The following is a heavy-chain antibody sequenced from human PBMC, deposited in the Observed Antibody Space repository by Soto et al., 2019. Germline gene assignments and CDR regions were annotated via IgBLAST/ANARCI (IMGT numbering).Heavy chain of an antibody. CDR2: ISAYNGNT. Sequence: ASVRVSWRGSGYACTSYGISWVRQAPGQGLEWMGWISAYNGNTNYAQKLQGRVTMTTDTSTSTAYMELRRLRSDDTAVYYCARDGSPYGSGSYNWFDPWGQGTLVTVSS. CDR1: GYACTSYG. J-gene: IGHJ5*02. CDR3: ARDGSPYGSGSYNWFDP. D-gene: IGHD3-10*01. V-gene: IGHV1-18*01.